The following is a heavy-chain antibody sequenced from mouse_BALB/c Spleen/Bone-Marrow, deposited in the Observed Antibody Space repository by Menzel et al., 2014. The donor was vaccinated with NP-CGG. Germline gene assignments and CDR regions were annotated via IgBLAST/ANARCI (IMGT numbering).Heavy chain of an antibody. CDR2: INPSNGRT. Sequence: PGASVKLSCKASGYTFTSYWIHWVKLRPGQGLEWIGEINPSNGRTNYNEKFKNKATLTVDKSSSTAYIQLSSLTSEDSAVYYCARYDGPAWFAYWGQGTLVTVSA. CDR3: ARYDGPAWFAY. J-gene: IGHJ3*01. D-gene: IGHD2-3*01. V-gene: IGHV1S81*02. CDR1: GYTFTSYW.